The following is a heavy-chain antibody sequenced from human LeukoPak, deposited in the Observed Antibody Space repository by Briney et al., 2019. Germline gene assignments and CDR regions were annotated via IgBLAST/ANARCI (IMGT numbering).Heavy chain of an antibody. CDR2: INSGSSTI. V-gene: IGHV3-48*01. CDR1: GFTLSSYS. CDR3: ARVLLERPGIDSFDI. Sequence: PGGSLSLSCGPSGFTLSSYSMDWVRKAPGKGLEWVSHINSGSSTIYDADSVEGRFPISRDNAGNSLYLQMNSLRAEDTAVYYCARVLLERPGIDSFDIWGQGTMVTVSS. J-gene: IGHJ3*02. D-gene: IGHD1-1*01.